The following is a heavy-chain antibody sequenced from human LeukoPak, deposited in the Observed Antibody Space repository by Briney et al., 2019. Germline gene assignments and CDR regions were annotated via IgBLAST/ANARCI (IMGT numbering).Heavy chain of an antibody. Sequence: GGSLRLSCAASGFTFDDYAMHWVRQAPGKGLEWVSGISWNSGSIGYADSVKGRFTISRDNSKNTLYLQMNSLRAEDTAVYYCAKDQARWLQPDYWGQGTLVTVSS. CDR1: GFTFDDYA. J-gene: IGHJ4*02. CDR2: ISWNSGSI. V-gene: IGHV3-9*01. D-gene: IGHD5-24*01. CDR3: AKDQARWLQPDY.